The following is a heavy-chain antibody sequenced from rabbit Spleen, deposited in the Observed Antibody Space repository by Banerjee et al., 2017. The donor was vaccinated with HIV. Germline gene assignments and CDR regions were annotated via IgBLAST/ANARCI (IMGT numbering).Heavy chain of an antibody. V-gene: IGHV1S40*01. J-gene: IGHJ4*01. CDR3: ARYNYYDYGDINL. CDR2: IYTGSSGGT. D-gene: IGHD2-1*01. Sequence: QSLEESGGDLVKPTASLTLTCTASGFSFSSSYWICWVRQAPGKGLEWIACIYTGSSGGTYYASWAKGRFTISRTSSTTVTLQMTSLTAADTATYFCARYNYYDYGDINLWGPGTLVTVS. CDR1: GFSFSSSYW.